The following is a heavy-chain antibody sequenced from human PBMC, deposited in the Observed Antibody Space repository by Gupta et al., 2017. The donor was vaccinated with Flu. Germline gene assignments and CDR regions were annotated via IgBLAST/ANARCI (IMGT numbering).Heavy chain of an antibody. Sequence: TFSDHYMSWVRQAPGKGLEWISYTTNRGNTIYYADSVKGRFTVSRDIAKNSLYLQMNSLRAEDTAVYYCARDSANWGTYFYFYMDVWGEGTPVTVXS. V-gene: IGHV3-11*01. CDR3: ARDSANWGTYFYFYMDV. D-gene: IGHD7-27*01. CDR1: TFSDHY. CDR2: TTNRGNTI. J-gene: IGHJ6*03.